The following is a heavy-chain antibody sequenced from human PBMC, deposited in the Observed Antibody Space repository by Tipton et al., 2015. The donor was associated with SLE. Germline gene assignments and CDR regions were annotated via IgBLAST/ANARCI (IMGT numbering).Heavy chain of an antibody. D-gene: IGHD2-15*01. CDR2: IYPTGRT. V-gene: IGHV4-34*01. CDR3: ARGSVVADDF. Sequence: TLSLTYTVYGGSLSGYWWSWIRQSPGKGLEWIGEIYPTGRTDYNPSLMSRVTISVDTSQNQFSLRLTSVTAADTAVYYCARGSVVADDFWGQGTLVTVSS. CDR1: GGSLSGYW. J-gene: IGHJ4*02.